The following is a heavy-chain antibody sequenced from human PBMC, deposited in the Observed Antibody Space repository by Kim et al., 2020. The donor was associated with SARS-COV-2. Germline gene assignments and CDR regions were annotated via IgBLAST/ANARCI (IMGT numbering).Heavy chain of an antibody. CDR3: ARVDGSLGYGMDV. Sequence: YAQKFQGRVTMTRDTSTSTVYMGLSSLRSEDTAVYYCARVDGSLGYGMDVWGQGTTVTVSS. V-gene: IGHV1-46*01. J-gene: IGHJ6*02. D-gene: IGHD3-10*01.